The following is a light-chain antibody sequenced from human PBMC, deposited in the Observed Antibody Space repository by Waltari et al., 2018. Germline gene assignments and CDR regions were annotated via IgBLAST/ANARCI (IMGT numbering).Light chain of an antibody. CDR3: QQYDKWPLT. J-gene: IGKJ4*01. Sequence: EIVMTQSPATLSVSPGERVTLSCRASQSISIYLAWYQQKPGQAPRLRIHDASTTATSIPARFGGGGSGTEFTLTISSLQSEDFAVYYCQQYDKWPLTFGGGTEVEI. CDR1: QSISIY. CDR2: DAS. V-gene: IGKV3-15*01.